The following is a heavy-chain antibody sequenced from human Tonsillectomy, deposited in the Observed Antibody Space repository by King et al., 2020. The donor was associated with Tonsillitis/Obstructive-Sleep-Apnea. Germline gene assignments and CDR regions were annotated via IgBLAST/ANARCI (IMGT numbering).Heavy chain of an antibody. CDR2: IYYSGST. CDR1: GGSISSYY. J-gene: IGHJ3*02. CDR3: ARDMVFDAGCDAFDI. D-gene: IGHD2-8*01. V-gene: IGHV4-59*01. Sequence: QLQESGPGLVKPSETLSLTCTFSGGSISSYYWSWLRQPPGKGLEWIGYIYYSGSTNYNPSLKSRVTISVDTSKNQFSLKLSSVTAADTAVYYCARDMVFDAGCDAFDIWGQGTMVTVSS.